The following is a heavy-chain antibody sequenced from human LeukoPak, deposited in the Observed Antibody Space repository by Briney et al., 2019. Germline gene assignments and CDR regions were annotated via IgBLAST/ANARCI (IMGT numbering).Heavy chain of an antibody. CDR2: INHSGST. V-gene: IGHV4-34*08. D-gene: IGHD3-3*01. CDR1: GFTFSNAW. J-gene: IGHJ5*02. Sequence: PGGSLRLSCAASGFTFSNAWMSWIRQSPGKGLEWIGEINHSGSTNYNPSLKSRVTISIDTSKNQISLKVRPVTAADTAVYYCAKHLRRRFFSRTLGFDPWGQGTLVTVSS. CDR3: AKHLRRRFFSRTLGFDP.